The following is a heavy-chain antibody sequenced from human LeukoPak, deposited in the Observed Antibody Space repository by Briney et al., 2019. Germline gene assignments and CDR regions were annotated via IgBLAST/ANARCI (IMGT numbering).Heavy chain of an antibody. CDR1: GGSISGYY. CDR2: IYPSGST. Sequence: SETLSLTCTVSGGSISGYYWSWIRQPAGNGLEWIGRIYPSGSTNYNPSLKSRVTMSVDTSKNQFSLRLSSVTAADTAVYYCARGSPGVAALTFDYWGQGTLVTVSS. V-gene: IGHV4-4*07. J-gene: IGHJ4*02. D-gene: IGHD4/OR15-4a*01. CDR3: ARGSPGVAALTFDY.